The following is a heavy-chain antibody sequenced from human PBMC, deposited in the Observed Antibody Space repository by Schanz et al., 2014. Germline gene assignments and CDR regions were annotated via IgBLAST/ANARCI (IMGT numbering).Heavy chain of an antibody. CDR2: ISRDGTTS. CDR3: ARENLNWEAFDI. D-gene: IGHD7-27*01. Sequence: QVQLVESGGGLVKPGGSLRLSCAVSGFTFSDYYMNWIRQAPGKGLEWLSYISRDGTTSYYADSVKGRFTISRDNAKNSLYLEMTSLRGEDTAVYYCARENLNWEAFDIWGQGTVVTVSS. J-gene: IGHJ3*02. V-gene: IGHV3-11*01. CDR1: GFTFSDYY.